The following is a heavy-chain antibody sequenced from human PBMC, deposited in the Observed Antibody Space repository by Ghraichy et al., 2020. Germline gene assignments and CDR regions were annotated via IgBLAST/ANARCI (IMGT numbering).Heavy chain of an antibody. Sequence: GGSLRLSLTCVASGFSFGAYWLSWVRQAPGKGLEWVANIHESGSGKYYVDSVRGRFTISRDNAKNSLYLQMNSLRDEDTAVYYCARDGMGGYLDCWGQGTPVTVSS. D-gene: IGHD1-26*01. CDR2: IHESGSGK. CDR3: ARDGMGGYLDC. V-gene: IGHV3-7*01. CDR1: GFSFGAYW. J-gene: IGHJ4*02.